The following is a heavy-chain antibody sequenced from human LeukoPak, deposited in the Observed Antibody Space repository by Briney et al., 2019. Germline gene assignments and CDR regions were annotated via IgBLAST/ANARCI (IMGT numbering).Heavy chain of an antibody. CDR1: GFTFSSYA. J-gene: IGHJ3*02. V-gene: IGHV3-23*01. CDR3: AKAYDSSGYYRRGAFDI. CDR2: ISGSGGST. D-gene: IGHD3-22*01. Sequence: GGSLRLSCAASGFTFSSYAMSWVRQAPGKGLEWVSAISGSGGSTYYADSVKGRFTISRDNFKNTLYLQMNSLRAEDTAVYYCAKAYDSSGYYRRGAFDIWGQGTMVTVSS.